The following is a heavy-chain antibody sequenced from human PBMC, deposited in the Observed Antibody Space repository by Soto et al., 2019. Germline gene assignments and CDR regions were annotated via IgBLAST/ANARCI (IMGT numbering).Heavy chain of an antibody. V-gene: IGHV3-30*18. J-gene: IGHJ4*02. D-gene: IGHD2-8*01. CDR3: AKDGNYCTNGVCSQYYFDY. CDR1: GFTFSSYG. Sequence: QVQLVESGGGVVQPGRSLRLSCAASGFTFSSYGMHWVRQAPGKGLEWVAVISYDGSNKYYADSVKGRFTISRDNSKNTLYLQMNSLRAEDTAVYYCAKDGNYCTNGVCSQYYFDYWGQGTLVTVSS. CDR2: ISYDGSNK.